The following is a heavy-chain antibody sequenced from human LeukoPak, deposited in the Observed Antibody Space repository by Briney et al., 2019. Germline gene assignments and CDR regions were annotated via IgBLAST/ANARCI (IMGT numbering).Heavy chain of an antibody. J-gene: IGHJ6*02. CDR1: GGSISSYY. CDR3: ARDSGGYDFWSGSGYYYYYGMDV. D-gene: IGHD3-3*01. V-gene: IGHV4-4*07. CDR2: IYTSGST. Sequence: SETLSLTCTVSGGSISSYYWSWIRQPAGKGLEWIGRIYTSGSTNYNPSLKSRVTMSVDTSKNQFSLKLSSVTAADTAVYYCARDSGGYDFWSGSGYYYYYGMDVWGQGTTVTVSS.